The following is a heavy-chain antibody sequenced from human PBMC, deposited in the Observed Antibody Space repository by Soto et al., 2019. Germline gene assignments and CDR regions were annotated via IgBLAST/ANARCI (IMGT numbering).Heavy chain of an antibody. D-gene: IGHD2-15*01. J-gene: IGHJ4*02. CDR2: VYYTRTT. CDR3: ARDLAAVPRAFDY. CDR1: AGSISSYF. Sequence: PSETLSLTCPVSAGSISSYFYIWVRQPPGKGLEWIGPVYYTRTTAYNPSLKGRVTISVDPSKPQFSLNLRSVTAADPAVYYCARDLAAVPRAFDYWGRGTLVTVSS. V-gene: IGHV4-59*01.